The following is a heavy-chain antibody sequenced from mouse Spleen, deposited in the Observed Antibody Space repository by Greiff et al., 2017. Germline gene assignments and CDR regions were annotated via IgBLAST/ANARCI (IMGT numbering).Heavy chain of an antibody. CDR3: TRNPSTDWYFDV. CDR2: IYPGNSDS. Sequence: VQLKESGTVLARPGASVKMSCKTSGYTFTNYWIHWVKQRPGQGLEWIGSIYPGNSDSYYNQKFKVKAKLTAVTSASTAYMDLSSLTNEDSAVYYCTRNPSTDWYFDVWGAGTTVTVSS. V-gene: IGHV1-5*01. CDR1: GYTFTNYW. D-gene: IGHD1-1*01. J-gene: IGHJ1*01.